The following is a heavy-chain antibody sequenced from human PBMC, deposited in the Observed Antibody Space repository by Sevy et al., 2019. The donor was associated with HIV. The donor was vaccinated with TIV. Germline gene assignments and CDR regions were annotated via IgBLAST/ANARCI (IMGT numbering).Heavy chain of an antibody. J-gene: IGHJ4*02. CDR3: ARDRLYGDYPDY. CDR1: GFTFSSYS. CDR2: ISSSSSYI. V-gene: IGHV3-21*01. Sequence: GGSLRLSCAASGFTFSSYSMNWVRQAPGKGLEWVSSISSSSSYIYYAVSVKGRFTISRDNAKNSLYLQMNSLRAEDTAVYYCARDRLYGDYPDYWGQGTLVTVSS. D-gene: IGHD4-17*01.